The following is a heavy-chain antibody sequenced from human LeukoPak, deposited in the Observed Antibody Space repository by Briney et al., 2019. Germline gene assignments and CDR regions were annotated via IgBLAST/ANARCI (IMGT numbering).Heavy chain of an antibody. J-gene: IGHJ5*02. CDR1: GGSISSGSCY. CDR3: ARVWKYYYDSSGYDT. CDR2: IYTSGST. Sequence: PSETLSLTCTVSGGSISSGSCYWSWIRQPAGKGLEWIGRIYTSGSTNYNPSLKGRVTISVDTSKNKFSLKLSSVTAADTAVYYCARVWKYYYDSSGYDTWGQGTLVTVSS. V-gene: IGHV4-61*02. D-gene: IGHD3-22*01.